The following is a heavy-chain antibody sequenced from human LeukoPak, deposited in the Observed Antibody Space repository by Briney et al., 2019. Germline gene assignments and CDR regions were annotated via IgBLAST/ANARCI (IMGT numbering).Heavy chain of an antibody. CDR1: GYTFNSYG. J-gene: IGHJ3*02. Sequence: ASVKVSCKASGYTFNSYGISWVRQAPGQGLEWMGWISAYNGNTNYAQKLQGRVTMTTDTSTSTAYMELRSLRSDDTAVYYCARARSALTYYYGSGSDDAFDIWGQGTMVTVSS. CDR3: ARARSALTYYYGSGSDDAFDI. V-gene: IGHV1-18*01. CDR2: ISAYNGNT. D-gene: IGHD3-10*01.